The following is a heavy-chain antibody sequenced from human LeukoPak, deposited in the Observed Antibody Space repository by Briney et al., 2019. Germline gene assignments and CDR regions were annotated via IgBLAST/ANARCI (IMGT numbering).Heavy chain of an antibody. CDR2: INSDGSST. J-gene: IGHJ3*02. V-gene: IGHV3-74*01. D-gene: IGHD2-2*01. CDR1: GFTFSSYW. CDR3: ARSTVPAVPFDI. Sequence: GGSLRLSCAASGFTFSSYWMHWARQAPGKGLVWVSRINSDGSSTSYADSVKGRFTISRDNAKNTLYLQMNSLRAEDTAVYYCARSTVPAVPFDIWGQGTMVTVSS.